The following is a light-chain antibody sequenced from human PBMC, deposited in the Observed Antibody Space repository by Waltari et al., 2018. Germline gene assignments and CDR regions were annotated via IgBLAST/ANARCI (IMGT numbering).Light chain of an antibody. CDR1: SSDIGGYNF. Sequence: QSALTQPASVSGSPGQSITLSCTGTSSDIGGYNFVSWYQQYPGKVPKLIIYDVNNRPSGVSNRFSGSKSGDTASLTISGLQAEDEADYYCSSYISSDIPVVFGGGTKLTVL. V-gene: IGLV2-14*03. CDR3: SSYISSDIPVV. CDR2: DVN. J-gene: IGLJ2*01.